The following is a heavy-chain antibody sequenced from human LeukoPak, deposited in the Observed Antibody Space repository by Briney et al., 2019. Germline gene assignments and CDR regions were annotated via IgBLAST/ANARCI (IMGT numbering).Heavy chain of an antibody. Sequence: PGGSLRLSCAASGFTFSSHGMHWVRQAPGKGLEWVTFIRSDGSSNYYGDSVKGRFTLSRDNFKNTLSLQMNSLRAEDTGVYCCVRDRDWGFDYWGQGTLVTVSS. D-gene: IGHD3/OR15-3a*01. CDR2: IRSDGSSN. J-gene: IGHJ4*02. CDR3: VRDRDWGFDY. V-gene: IGHV3-30*02. CDR1: GFTFSSHG.